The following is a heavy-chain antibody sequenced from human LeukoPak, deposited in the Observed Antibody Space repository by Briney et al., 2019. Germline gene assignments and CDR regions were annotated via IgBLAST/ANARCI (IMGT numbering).Heavy chain of an antibody. J-gene: IGHJ4*02. Sequence: GGSLRLSCAASGFTFRSYAMSWVRQAPGKGLEWVLAISGSGTSTYYADSVTGRFTISRDNSKNTLYLQMNSLRAEDTAVYYCEGTYYYDSSDDYWGQGPLVTVSS. CDR1: GFTFRSYA. CDR3: EGTYYYDSSDDY. V-gene: IGHV3-23*01. CDR2: ISGSGTST. D-gene: IGHD3-22*01.